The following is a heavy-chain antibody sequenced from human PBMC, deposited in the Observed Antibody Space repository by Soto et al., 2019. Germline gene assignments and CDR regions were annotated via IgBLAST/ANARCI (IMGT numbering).Heavy chain of an antibody. CDR3: ARSSQSTVTTFVY. V-gene: IGHV4-31*03. D-gene: IGHD4-17*01. Sequence: QVQLQESGPGLVKPSQTLSLTCTVSGGSISSGGYYWSWIRQHPGKGLEWIGYIYYSGSTYYNPYQKNRDTISVDTSKNQFSLKLSSVTEADTAVYYCARSSQSTVTTFVYWGQGPLVTVSS. CDR2: IYYSGST. CDR1: GGSISSGGYY. J-gene: IGHJ4*02.